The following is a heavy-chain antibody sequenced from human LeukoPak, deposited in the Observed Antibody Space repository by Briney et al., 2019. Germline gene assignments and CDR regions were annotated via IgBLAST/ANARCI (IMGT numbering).Heavy chain of an antibody. CDR2: IYSGGST. D-gene: IGHD3-10*01. Sequence: GGSLRLSCAASGFTVSSNYMSWVRQAPGKGLEWVSVIYSGGSTYYADSVKGRFTISRHNSKNTLYLQMNSLRAEDTAVYYCASSRSAMVRGVIGGYYYGMDVWGQGTTVTVSS. CDR3: ASSRSAMVRGVIGGYYYGMDV. CDR1: GFTVSSNY. V-gene: IGHV3-53*04. J-gene: IGHJ6*02.